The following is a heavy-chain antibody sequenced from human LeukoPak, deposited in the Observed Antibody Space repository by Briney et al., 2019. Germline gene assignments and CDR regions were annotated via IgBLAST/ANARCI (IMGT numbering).Heavy chain of an antibody. Sequence: SETLSLTCTVSGXSIXXTNXXWXXXRXPXGKGLEXXGSIYYSGSTYYNPSLRSRVTISVDRSKNQFSLKMEFVTAADTAVYYCARWYGSGTRNPWFDSWGQGARVTVSS. CDR2: IYYSGST. CDR3: ARWYGSGTRNPWFDS. D-gene: IGHD3-10*01. J-gene: IGHJ5*01. CDR1: GXSIXXTNXX. V-gene: IGHV4-39*07.